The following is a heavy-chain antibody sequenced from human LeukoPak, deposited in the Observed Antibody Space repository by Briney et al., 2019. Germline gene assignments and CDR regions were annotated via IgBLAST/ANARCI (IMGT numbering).Heavy chain of an antibody. V-gene: IGHV3-48*04. CDR2: ISSSSSTI. D-gene: IGHD6-19*01. Sequence: GGSLRLSCVTSGFTFSSFSMNWVRQAPGKGLEWVSYISSSSSTIYYADSVKGRFTISRDNAKNSLYLQMVSLRPEDAAVYYCARVVPVDGIRQFDYWGQGTLVTVSS. CDR1: GFTFSSFS. J-gene: IGHJ4*02. CDR3: ARVVPVDGIRQFDY.